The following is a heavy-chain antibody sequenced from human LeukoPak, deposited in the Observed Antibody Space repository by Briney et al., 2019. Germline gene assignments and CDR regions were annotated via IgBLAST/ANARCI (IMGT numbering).Heavy chain of an antibody. D-gene: IGHD3-3*01. CDR3: AREIFGVVIAGGPYYYYYMDV. CDR1: GGSISSGDYY. Sequence: PSETLSLTCIVSGGSISSGDYYWSRIRQPPGKGLEWIGYIYYSGSTYYNPSLKSRVTISVDTSKNQFSLKLSSVTAADTTVYYCAREIFGVVIAGGPYYYYYMDVWGKGTTVTVSS. CDR2: IYYSGST. V-gene: IGHV4-30-4*08. J-gene: IGHJ6*03.